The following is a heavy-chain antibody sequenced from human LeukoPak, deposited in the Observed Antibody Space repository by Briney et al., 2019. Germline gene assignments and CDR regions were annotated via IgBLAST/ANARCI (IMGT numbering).Heavy chain of an antibody. V-gene: IGHV4-38-2*01. D-gene: IGHD6-13*01. J-gene: IGHJ5*02. CDR2: IYHSGST. Sequence: SETLSLTCAVYGVSFSGYYWGWIRQPPGKGLEWIGSIYHSGSTYYNPSLKSRVTISVDTSKNQFSLKLSSVTAADTAVYYCATVREGYSSSWYWFDPWGQGTLVTVSS. CDR3: ATVREGYSSSWYWFDP. CDR1: GVSFSGYY.